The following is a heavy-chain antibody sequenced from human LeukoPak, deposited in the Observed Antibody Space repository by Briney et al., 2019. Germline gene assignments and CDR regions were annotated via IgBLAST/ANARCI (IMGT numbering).Heavy chain of an antibody. J-gene: IGHJ6*03. CDR1: GYSFNSYW. V-gene: IGHV5-51*01. CDR2: SYPDDSDT. CDR3: ARHGHCTNGVCYSNYYYYMDV. D-gene: IGHD2-8*01. Sequence: GESLKISCKGSGYSFNSYWIGWVRQMPGRGLEWMGISYPDDSDTRYSPSFEGQVIISVDKSISTAYLQWSSLKASDTATYYCARHGHCTNGVCYSNYYYYMDVWGKGTTVTVPS.